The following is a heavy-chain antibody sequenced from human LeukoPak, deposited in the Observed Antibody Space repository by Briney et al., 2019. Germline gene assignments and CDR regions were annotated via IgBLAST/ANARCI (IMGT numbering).Heavy chain of an antibody. CDR1: GGSISSYY. V-gene: IGHV4-4*07. CDR2: IYTSGST. J-gene: IGHJ6*03. Sequence: SETLSLTCTASGGSISSYYWNWIRQPAGKGLEWIGRIYTSGSTNYNPSLKSRVTISVDKSKNQFSLKLSSVTAADTAVYYCARVGYYYYYMDVWGKGTTVTVSS. CDR3: ARVGYYYYYMDV.